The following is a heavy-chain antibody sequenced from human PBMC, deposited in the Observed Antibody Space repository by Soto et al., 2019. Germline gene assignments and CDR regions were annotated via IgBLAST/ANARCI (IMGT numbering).Heavy chain of an antibody. D-gene: IGHD3-10*01. J-gene: IGHJ5*02. Sequence: PSETLSLTCAVSDASISSYSWSWIRQPPGKGLEWIGFIDYTGSTNYNPSLQSRVTISVDRSKNHLSLRLTSVTAADTAVYYCAREEVSGSYYDVFRNRWFDPWGQGTLVTVSS. CDR1: DASISSYS. CDR2: IDYTGST. V-gene: IGHV4-59*12. CDR3: AREEVSGSYYDVFRNRWFDP.